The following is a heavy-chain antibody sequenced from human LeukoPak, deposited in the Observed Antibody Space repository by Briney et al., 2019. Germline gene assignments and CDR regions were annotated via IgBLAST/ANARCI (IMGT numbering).Heavy chain of an antibody. J-gene: IGHJ4*02. Sequence: PGGSLRLSCSASGFTFSSYGMHWVRQAPGKGLEWVAVVWYDGINTYYADSVKGRFTISRDNSKNTLYLQMNSLRAEDTAVYYCARSTSSEYDIYHFDYWGQGTLVTVSS. CDR3: ARSTSSEYDIYHFDY. CDR2: VWYDGINT. D-gene: IGHD3-9*01. CDR1: GFTFSSYG. V-gene: IGHV3-33*01.